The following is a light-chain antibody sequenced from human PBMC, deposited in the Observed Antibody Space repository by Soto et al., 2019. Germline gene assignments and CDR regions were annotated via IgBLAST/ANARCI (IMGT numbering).Light chain of an antibody. Sequence: EIVMTQSPATLSVSPGERATLSCRASQSVSSNLAWYQQKPGQAPRLLIYGASTRATGIPARFSGSGSGTEFTLTISSLQSEDVAVYYCQHYHNWLTWTFGPGTKVEIK. CDR3: QHYHNWLTWT. CDR2: GAS. J-gene: IGKJ1*01. V-gene: IGKV3-15*01. CDR1: QSVSSN.